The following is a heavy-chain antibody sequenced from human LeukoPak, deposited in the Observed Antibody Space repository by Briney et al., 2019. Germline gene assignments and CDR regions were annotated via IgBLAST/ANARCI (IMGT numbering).Heavy chain of an antibody. D-gene: IGHD3/OR15-3a*01. Sequence: GASVKVSRKASGGTFSSYAISWVRQAPGQGLEWMGRIIPILGIANYAQKFQGRVTITADKSTSTAYMELSSLRSEDTAVYYCARSSYRTGALFDYWGQGTLVTVSS. CDR3: ARSSYRTGALFDY. CDR1: GGTFSSYA. V-gene: IGHV1-69*04. J-gene: IGHJ4*02. CDR2: IIPILGIA.